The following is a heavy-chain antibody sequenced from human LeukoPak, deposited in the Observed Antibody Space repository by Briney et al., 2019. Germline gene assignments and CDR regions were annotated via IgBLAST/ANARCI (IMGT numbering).Heavy chain of an antibody. Sequence: SETLSLTCTVSGASISSYYWSWTRQPPGKGLEWIGYIYYSGSTNYNPSLKSRVTISVDTSKNQFSLNLSSVPAADTAVYFCASSGTTRNWFDPWGQGTLVTVSS. CDR3: ASSGTTRNWFDP. CDR1: GASISSYY. CDR2: IYYSGST. V-gene: IGHV4-59*01. J-gene: IGHJ5*02. D-gene: IGHD1-1*01.